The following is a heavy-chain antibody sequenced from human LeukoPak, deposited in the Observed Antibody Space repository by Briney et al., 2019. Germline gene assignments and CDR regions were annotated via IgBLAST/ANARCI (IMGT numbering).Heavy chain of an antibody. CDR3: ARVSGGWTGSYYYYGMDV. V-gene: IGHV4-61*01. D-gene: IGHD6-19*01. CDR1: GGSFSSGSYY. J-gene: IGHJ6*02. CDR2: IYYSGST. Sequence: PSETLSLTCTVSGGSFSSGSYYWSWIRQPPGKGLEWIGYIYYSGSTNYNPSLKSRVTISVDTSKNQFSLKLSSVTAADTAVYYCARVSGGWTGSYYYYGMDVWGQGTTVTVSS.